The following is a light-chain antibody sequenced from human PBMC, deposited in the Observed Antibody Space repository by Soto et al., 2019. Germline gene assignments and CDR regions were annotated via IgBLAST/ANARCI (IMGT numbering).Light chain of an antibody. Sequence: QSALTQPASVSGSPGQSITISCTGTSSDVGGYNYVSWYQQHPGKAPKLMIYDVSNRPSGVSNRFSGSKSGNTASLTISGLQAEAEADYYCSSYTSTSLYVSGTGTKFTVL. J-gene: IGLJ1*01. CDR1: SSDVGGYNY. CDR2: DVS. V-gene: IGLV2-14*01. CDR3: SSYTSTSLYV.